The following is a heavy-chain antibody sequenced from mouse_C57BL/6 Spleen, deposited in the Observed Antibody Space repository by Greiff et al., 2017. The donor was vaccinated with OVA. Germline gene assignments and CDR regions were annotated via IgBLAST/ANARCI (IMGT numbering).Heavy chain of an antibody. D-gene: IGHD1-1*01. V-gene: IGHV1-74*01. CDR1: GYTFTSYW. CDR3: ALGYYGSSPYWYFDV. J-gene: IGHJ1*03. Sequence: VQLQQPGAELVKPGASVKVSCKASGYTFTSYWMHWVKQRPGQGLEWIGRIHPSDSDTNYNQKFKGKATLPVDKSSSTAYMQLSSLTSEDSAVYYCALGYYGSSPYWYFDVWGTGTTVTGSS. CDR2: IHPSDSDT.